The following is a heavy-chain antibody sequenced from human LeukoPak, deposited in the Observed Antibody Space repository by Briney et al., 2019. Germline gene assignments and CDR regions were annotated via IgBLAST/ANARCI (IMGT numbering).Heavy chain of an antibody. CDR1: GFTVITND. J-gene: IGHJ4*02. D-gene: IGHD1-14*01. V-gene: IGHV3-53*01. CDR3: ARGVEPLAANTLAY. CDR2: LYSDGNT. Sequence: GGALRLSCAASGFTVITNDMTWVRQAPGKGLEWVSVLYSDGNTKYTDSVQGRFTISRDNSKNTLYLEMNSLSPGDTAVYYCARGVEPLAANTLAYWGQGTLVTVSS.